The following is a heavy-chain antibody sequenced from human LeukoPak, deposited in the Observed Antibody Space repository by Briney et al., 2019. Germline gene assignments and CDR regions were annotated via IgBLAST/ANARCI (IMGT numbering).Heavy chain of an antibody. CDR2: INPNSGGT. CDR3: AVSGSYSDLYYFDY. V-gene: IGHV1-2*02. CDR1: GYTFTGYY. Sequence: GASVKVSCKASGYTFTGYYMHWVRQAPGQGLEWMGWINPNSGGTNYAQKFQGRVTMTRDTSISTAYMELSRLRSDDTAVYYCAVSGSYSDLYYFDYWGQGTLVTVSS. D-gene: IGHD1-26*01. J-gene: IGHJ4*02.